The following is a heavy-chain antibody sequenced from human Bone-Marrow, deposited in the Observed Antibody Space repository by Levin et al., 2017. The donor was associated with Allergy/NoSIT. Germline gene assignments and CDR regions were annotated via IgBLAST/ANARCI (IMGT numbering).Heavy chain of an antibody. Sequence: SSETLSLTCAVSGGSISSSNWWSWVRQPPGKGLEWIGEIYHSGSTNYNPSLKSRVTISVDKSKNQFSLKLSSVTAADTAVYYCARVGTDSSGYYSDYWGQGTLVTVSS. CDR1: GGSISSSNW. J-gene: IGHJ4*02. CDR3: ARVGTDSSGYYSDY. D-gene: IGHD3-22*01. V-gene: IGHV4-4*02. CDR2: IYHSGST.